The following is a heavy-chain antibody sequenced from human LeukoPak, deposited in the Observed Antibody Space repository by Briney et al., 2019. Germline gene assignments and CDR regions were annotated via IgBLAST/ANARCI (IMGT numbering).Heavy chain of an antibody. CDR1: GGSFSAYY. J-gene: IGHJ4*02. D-gene: IGHD3-16*02. Sequence: SETLSLTCAVYGGSFSAYYWSWIRQPPGKGLEWIGEINHSGSTNYNPSLKSRVTISVDTSKNQFSLKLSSVTAADTAVYYCAREASRDYVWGSYRGYYFDYWGQGTLVTVSS. CDR2: INHSGST. CDR3: AREASRDYVWGSYRGYYFDY. V-gene: IGHV4-34*01.